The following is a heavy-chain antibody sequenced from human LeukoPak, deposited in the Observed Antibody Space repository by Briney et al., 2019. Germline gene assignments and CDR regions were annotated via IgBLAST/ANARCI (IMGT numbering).Heavy chain of an antibody. CDR3: ARLLGLGYYYGSGDFDY. V-gene: IGHV5-51*01. D-gene: IGHD3-10*01. CDR1: GYSFTSHW. J-gene: IGHJ4*02. CDR2: IYPGGSDT. Sequence: GESLKISCKGSGYSFTSHWIGWVRQMPGKGLEWMGIIYPGGSDTRYSPSFQGQVTISADKSISTAYLQWSSLKASDTAMYYCARLLGLGYYYGSGDFDYWGQGTLVTVSS.